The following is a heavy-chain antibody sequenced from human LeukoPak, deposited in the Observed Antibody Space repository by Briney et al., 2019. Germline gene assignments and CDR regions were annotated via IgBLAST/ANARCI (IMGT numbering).Heavy chain of an antibody. J-gene: IGHJ2*01. CDR2: FDPEDGET. CDR3: ATASGSGSYYNGLFDL. V-gene: IGHV1-24*01. D-gene: IGHD3-10*01. Sequence: ASVKVTCKVSGYTLTELSMHWVRQAPGKGLEWMGGFDPEDGETIYAQKFQGRVTMTEDTSTDTAYMELSSLRSEDTAVYYCATASGSGSYYNGLFDLWGRGTLVTVSS. CDR1: GYTLTELS.